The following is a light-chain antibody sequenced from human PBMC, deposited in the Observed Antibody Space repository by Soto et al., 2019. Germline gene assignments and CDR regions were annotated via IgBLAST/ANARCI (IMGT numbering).Light chain of an antibody. V-gene: IGKV3-15*01. J-gene: IGKJ2*01. CDR3: QQYNNWPPRYT. CDR1: QSVSSN. Sequence: EIVMTQSPATLSVSPGERATLSCRASQSVSSNLAWYQQKPGQAPRLLIYGASTRATGIPARFSGSGSGTEFTLTISSLQSEDFAVYNYQQYNNWPPRYTFGQGTKLDIK. CDR2: GAS.